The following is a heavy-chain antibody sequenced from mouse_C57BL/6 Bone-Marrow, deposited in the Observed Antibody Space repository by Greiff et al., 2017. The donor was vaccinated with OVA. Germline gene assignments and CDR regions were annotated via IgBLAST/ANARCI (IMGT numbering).Heavy chain of an antibody. D-gene: IGHD1-1*01. Sequence: QVQLKQSGPELVKPGASVKISCKASGYSFTSYYIHWVKQRPGQGLEWIGWIYPGSGNTKYNEKFKGKATLTVDTSSSTAYMQLSSLTSEDSAVYYCARSRFITTVVAPDYWGQGTTLTVSS. J-gene: IGHJ2*01. CDR3: ARSRFITTVVAPDY. V-gene: IGHV1-66*01. CDR2: IYPGSGNT. CDR1: GYSFTSYY.